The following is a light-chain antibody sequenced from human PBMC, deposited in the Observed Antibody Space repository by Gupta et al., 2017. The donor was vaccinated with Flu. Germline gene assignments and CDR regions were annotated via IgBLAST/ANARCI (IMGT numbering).Light chain of an antibody. CDR2: PAS. CDR1: QVIYSQ. CDR3: QQAYSFPIT. Sequence: DIQLTQSPSSVSASVGDRVTVTCRASQVIYSQLGWYQQKPGKAPKLLIYPASTLQGGVPSRFSGSGSETDFTLTITSLQPEDAATYYCQQAYSFPITFGRGTKVEIK. J-gene: IGKJ4*01. V-gene: IGKV1-12*01.